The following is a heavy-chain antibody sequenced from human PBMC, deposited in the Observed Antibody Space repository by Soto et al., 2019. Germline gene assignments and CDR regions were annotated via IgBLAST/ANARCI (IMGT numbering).Heavy chain of an antibody. Sequence: QVQLVQSGAEVKKPGSSVKVSCKASGGTFSSYAISWVRQAPGQGLEWMGGIIPNSGTANYARKFRGRVTITADESTSTAYMELSSLRSEDTAVYYCARSQGSSTSLEIYYYYYYGMDVWGQGTTVTVSS. V-gene: IGHV1-69*01. CDR2: IIPNSGTA. CDR3: ARSQGSSTSLEIYYYYYYGMDV. D-gene: IGHD2-2*01. CDR1: GGTFSSYA. J-gene: IGHJ6*02.